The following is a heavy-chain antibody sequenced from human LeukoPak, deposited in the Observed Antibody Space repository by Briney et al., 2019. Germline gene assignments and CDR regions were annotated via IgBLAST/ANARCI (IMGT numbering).Heavy chain of an antibody. V-gene: IGHV1-2*02. CDR3: ARTQWLTTTYFDY. CDR2: INPNSGGT. D-gene: IGHD6-19*01. Sequence: ASVKVSCKASGYTFTGYYMHWVRQAPGQGLEWMGWINPNSGGTNYAQKFQGRVTMTRDTSISTAYMELSRLRSDDTAVYYCARTQWLTTTYFDYWGQGTLVTVSS. J-gene: IGHJ4*02. CDR1: GYTFTGYY.